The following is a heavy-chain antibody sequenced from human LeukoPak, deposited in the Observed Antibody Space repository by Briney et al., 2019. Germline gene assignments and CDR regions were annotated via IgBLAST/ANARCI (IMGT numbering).Heavy chain of an antibody. D-gene: IGHD2-8*01. V-gene: IGHV3-53*01. J-gene: IGHJ5*01. CDR2: IYGDGTT. CDR3: ARDLGCTHGTGS. CDR1: GFTVSSNA. Sequence: GGSLRLSCAASGFTVSSNAMSWVRQAPGKGLEWVSIIYGDGTTYYADSVKGRFTISRDNSKNTLYLQMNTLRAEDTAVYYCARDLGCTHGTGSWGHGTPVTVSS.